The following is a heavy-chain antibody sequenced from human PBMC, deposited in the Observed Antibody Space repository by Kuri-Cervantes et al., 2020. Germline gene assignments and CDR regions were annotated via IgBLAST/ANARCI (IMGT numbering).Heavy chain of an antibody. D-gene: IGHD3-10*01. CDR1: GYTFTSYD. CDR3: ARDRVLPLYYYYGMDV. J-gene: IGHJ6*02. V-gene: IGHV1-8*01. CDR2: MNPNSGNT. Sequence: ASVKVSCKASGYTFTSYDINWVRQATGQGLEWMGWMNPNSGNTGYAQKFQGRVTMTRNTSISTAYMELSSLRSEDTAVYYCARDRVLPLYYYYGMDVWGQGTTVTVSS.